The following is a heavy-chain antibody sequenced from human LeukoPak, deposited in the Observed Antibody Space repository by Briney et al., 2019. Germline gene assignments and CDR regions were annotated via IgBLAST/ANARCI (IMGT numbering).Heavy chain of an antibody. CDR1: GGSISSGGYY. Sequence: SETLSLTCTVSGGSISSGGYYWSWIRQHPGKGLEWIGYIYYSGSTYHNPSLKSRVTISVDTSKNQFSLKLSSVTAADTAVYYCARMGPFPRRFDYWGQGTLVTVSS. V-gene: IGHV4-31*03. CDR2: IYYSGST. J-gene: IGHJ4*02. D-gene: IGHD5-24*01. CDR3: ARMGPFPRRFDY.